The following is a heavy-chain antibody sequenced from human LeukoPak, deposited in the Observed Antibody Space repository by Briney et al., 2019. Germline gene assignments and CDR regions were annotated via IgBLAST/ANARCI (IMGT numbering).Heavy chain of an antibody. J-gene: IGHJ4*02. V-gene: IGHV4-59*01. CDR3: ARGRIGGPKAPFDY. CDR2: IYESGST. D-gene: IGHD3-16*01. Sequence: PSETLFLTCTVSGGSLTNYYWSWIRQPPGKGLEWIGHIYESGSTTYNPSLESRVTISVDTSKNQFSLRLSSVTAADTALYYCARGRIGGPKAPFDYWGQGTLVTVSS. CDR1: GGSLTNYY.